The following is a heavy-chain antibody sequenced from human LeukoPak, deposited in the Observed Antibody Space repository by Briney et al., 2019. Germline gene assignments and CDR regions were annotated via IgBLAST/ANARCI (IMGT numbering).Heavy chain of an antibody. Sequence: ASVKVSCKASGYTFTSYYMHWVRQAPGQGLEWMGIINPSGGSTSYAQKFQGRVTMTRDTSTSTVYMELSSLRSEDTAVYYCARVLFRYGSGSYYFDYWGQGTLVTVSS. CDR2: INPSGGST. V-gene: IGHV1-46*03. CDR3: ARVLFRYGSGSYYFDY. D-gene: IGHD3-10*01. CDR1: GYTFTSYY. J-gene: IGHJ4*02.